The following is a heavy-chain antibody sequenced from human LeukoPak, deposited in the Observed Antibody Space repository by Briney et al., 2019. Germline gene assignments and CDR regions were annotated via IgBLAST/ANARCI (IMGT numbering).Heavy chain of an antibody. Sequence: GGSLRLSCPASGFTFSSYSMNWVRQAPGKGLEWVSSISSSSSYIYYADSVKGRFTISRDNAKNSLYLQMNSLRAEDTAVYYCASGGYSYGLGLDYWGQGTLVTVSS. D-gene: IGHD5-18*01. CDR2: ISSSSSYI. V-gene: IGHV3-21*01. CDR3: ASGGYSYGLGLDY. CDR1: GFTFSSYS. J-gene: IGHJ4*02.